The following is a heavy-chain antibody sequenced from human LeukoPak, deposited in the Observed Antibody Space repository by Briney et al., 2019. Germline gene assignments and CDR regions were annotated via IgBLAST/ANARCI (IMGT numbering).Heavy chain of an antibody. Sequence: GASVKVSCKTSGYTFTGYYMHWVRQAPGQGLEWMGWINPNSGGTNYAQKFQGRVTMTRDTSISTAYMELSRLRSDDTAVYYCARGFDPYFLDNNYFDFWGQGTLVTVSS. J-gene: IGHJ4*02. CDR3: ARGFDPYFLDNNYFDF. D-gene: IGHD2/OR15-2a*01. V-gene: IGHV1-2*02. CDR2: INPNSGGT. CDR1: GYTFTGYY.